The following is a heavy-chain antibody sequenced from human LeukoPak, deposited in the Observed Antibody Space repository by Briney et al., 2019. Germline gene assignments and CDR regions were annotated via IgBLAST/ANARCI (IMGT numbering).Heavy chain of an antibody. J-gene: IGHJ3*02. V-gene: IGHV3-30-3*01. CDR3: ARGPPYLITMVRGVITLGAFDI. D-gene: IGHD3-10*01. Sequence: GGSLRLSCAASGFTFSSYAMHWVRQAPGKGLEWVAVISYDGSNKYYADSVKGRFTISRDNSKNTLYLQMNSLRAEDTAVYYCARGPPYLITMVRGVITLGAFDIWGRGTMVTVSS. CDR2: ISYDGSNK. CDR1: GFTFSSYA.